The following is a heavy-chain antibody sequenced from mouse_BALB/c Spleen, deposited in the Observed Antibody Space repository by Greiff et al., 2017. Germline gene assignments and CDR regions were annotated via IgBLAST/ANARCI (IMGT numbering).Heavy chain of an antibody. Sequence: EVKLQESGAELVKPGASVKLSCTASGFNIKDTYMHWVKQRPEQGLEWIGRIDPANGNTKYDPKFQGKATITADTSSNTAYLQLSSLTSEDTAVYYCARWLLRYFDYWGQGTTLTVSS. CDR1: GFNIKDTY. CDR2: IDPANGNT. J-gene: IGHJ2*01. V-gene: IGHV14-3*02. D-gene: IGHD2-3*01. CDR3: ARWLLRYFDY.